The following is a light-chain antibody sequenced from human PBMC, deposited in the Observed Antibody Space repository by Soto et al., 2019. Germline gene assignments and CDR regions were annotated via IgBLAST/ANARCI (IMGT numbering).Light chain of an antibody. CDR1: QDISNY. CDR3: QQYDNLPLT. V-gene: IGKV1-33*01. J-gene: IGKJ4*01. CDR2: DAS. Sequence: DSPMTQSPPSLSASVGDRFTITCRAIQDISNYLNWYQQKPGKAPKLLIYDASNLETGVPSRFSGSGSGTDFTFTISSLQPEDIATYYCQQYDNLPLTFGGGTKVDI.